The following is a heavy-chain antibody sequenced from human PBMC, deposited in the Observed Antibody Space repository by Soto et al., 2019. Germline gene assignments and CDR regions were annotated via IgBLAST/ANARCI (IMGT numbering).Heavy chain of an antibody. CDR1: GFTFPTYD. D-gene: IGHD6-13*01. CDR3: VKDRLGTVGTDEA. J-gene: IGHJ5*02. CDR2: INGGGGYT. V-gene: IGHV3-23*01. Sequence: EVQLLESGGGLVQPGGSLRLSCAASGFTFPTYDMTWVRRAPGKGLEWVAVINGGGGYTNYADSVKGRFTISRDNSKNTMFLQMNSLKVEDTAEYYCVKDRLGTVGTDEAWGQGTLVTVSS.